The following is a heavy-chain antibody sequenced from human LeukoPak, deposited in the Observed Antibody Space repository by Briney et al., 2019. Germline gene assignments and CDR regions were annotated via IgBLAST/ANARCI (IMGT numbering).Heavy chain of an antibody. CDR2: INHSGST. J-gene: IGHJ4*02. D-gene: IGHD4-17*01. Sequence: SETLSLTCAVYGGSLSGYYWSWIRQPPGKGLEWIGEINHSGSTNYNPSLKSRVTISVDTSKNQFSLKLSSVTAADTAVYYCARGLTVTQSFDYWGQGTLVTVSS. CDR3: ARGLTVTQSFDY. CDR1: GGSLSGYY. V-gene: IGHV4-34*01.